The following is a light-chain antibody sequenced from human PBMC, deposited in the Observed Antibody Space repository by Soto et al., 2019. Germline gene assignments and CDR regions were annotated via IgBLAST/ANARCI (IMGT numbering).Light chain of an antibody. CDR2: AAS. Sequence: DIQMTQSPSSLSASVGDRVTVTCRASQSISNYLNWYQQKPGEAPKRLIYAASSLQSGVPSRFSGSGSGTEFILTISSLQPEDIATYYCLQQKTYPWTFGQGTKVDIK. J-gene: IGKJ1*01. CDR3: LQQKTYPWT. V-gene: IGKV1-17*01. CDR1: QSISNY.